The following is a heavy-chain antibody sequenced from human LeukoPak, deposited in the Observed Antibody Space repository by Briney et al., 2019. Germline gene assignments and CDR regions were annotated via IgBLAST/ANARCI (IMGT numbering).Heavy chain of an antibody. V-gene: IGHV3-30-3*01. CDR1: EFTFSIYA. CDR2: ISYEGSNK. D-gene: IGHD5-18*01. J-gene: IGHJ6*02. Sequence: HPGGSLRLSCAASEFTFSIYAMHWVRQAPGKGLEWVAVISYEGSNKYYADSVKGRFTISRDNSKNALYLEMNSLRPEDTAVYYCARENLGDTAMDILYYYYYGMDVWGQGTTVTVSS. CDR3: ARENLGDTAMDILYYYYYGMDV.